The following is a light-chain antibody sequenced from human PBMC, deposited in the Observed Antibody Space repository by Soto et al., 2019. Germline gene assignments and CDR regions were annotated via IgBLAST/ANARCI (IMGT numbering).Light chain of an antibody. CDR1: QSIGDN. CDR2: AAS. Sequence: DIQMTQSPSSLSASVGDRVTITCRASQSIGDNLNWYQQKPGTAPDLLIYAASSLQSGVPSRFSSSGSGTDFTLTISNLHPEEFVSYVCQQSFNTPPTFGGVTKVEIK. V-gene: IGKV1-39*01. CDR3: QQSFNTPPT. J-gene: IGKJ4*01.